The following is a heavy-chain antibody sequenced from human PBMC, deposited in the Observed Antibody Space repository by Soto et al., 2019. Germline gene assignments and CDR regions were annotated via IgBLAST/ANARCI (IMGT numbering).Heavy chain of an antibody. CDR3: ARVQSGYDFAY. V-gene: IGHV1-18*01. J-gene: IGHJ4*02. Sequence: QVQLVQSGAEVKKPGASVKVSCKASGYTFTSYGINWVRQATGQGLEWMGWISANNGNTHYAQKLQGRVTMTTDTSTSTDYMALRSLRSDDTAVYYCARVQSGYDFAYWGQVTLVTVSS. CDR2: ISANNGNT. CDR1: GYTFTSYG. D-gene: IGHD5-12*01.